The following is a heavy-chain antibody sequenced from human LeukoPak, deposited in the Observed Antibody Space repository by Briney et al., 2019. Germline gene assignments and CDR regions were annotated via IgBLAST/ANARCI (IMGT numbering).Heavy chain of an antibody. CDR1: GYTFTSYG. CDR2: INPNSGGT. V-gene: IGHV1-2*02. D-gene: IGHD3-10*01. CDR3: ARSSRRNSLRIFEIITKDQYYFDA. Sequence: ASVKVSCKASGYTFTSYGISWVRQAPGQGLEWMGWINPNSGGTNYAQKFQGRVTMTRDTSISTAYMELSRLRSDDTAMYYCARSSRRNSLRIFEIITKDQYYFDAWGQGTLVTVSS. J-gene: IGHJ4*02.